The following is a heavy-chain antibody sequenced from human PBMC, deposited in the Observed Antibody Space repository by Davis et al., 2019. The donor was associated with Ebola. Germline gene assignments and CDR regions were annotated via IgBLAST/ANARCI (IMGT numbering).Heavy chain of an antibody. CDR2: MYYSGST. V-gene: IGHV4-39*02. D-gene: IGHD2-15*01. CDR3: AGEGDCDDGTCSSKTNWFDS. CDR1: GGSIMSTFY. J-gene: IGHJ5*01. Sequence: GSLRLSCTVSGGSIMSTFYWGWVRQSPGKGLEWIGTMYYSGSTDYNPSLKSRVTISADTSKTHFSLKLTSVTAADTAVDYCAGEGDCDDGTCSSKTNWFDSWGQGTLVTVSS.